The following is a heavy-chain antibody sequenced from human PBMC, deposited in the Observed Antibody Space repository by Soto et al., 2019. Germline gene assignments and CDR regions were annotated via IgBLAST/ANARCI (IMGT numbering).Heavy chain of an antibody. Sequence: ASVKVYCKASGHTFTSYYMHWVRQAPGQGLEWMGIINPSGGSTSYAQKFQGRVTMARGTSTSTVYMELSSLRSEDTAVYYCARDLEGRGITIFVDYYYGMDVWGQGTTVTVSS. V-gene: IGHV1-46*01. CDR1: GHTFTSYY. CDR3: ARDLEGRGITIFVDYYYGMDV. CDR2: INPSGGST. D-gene: IGHD3-3*01. J-gene: IGHJ6*02.